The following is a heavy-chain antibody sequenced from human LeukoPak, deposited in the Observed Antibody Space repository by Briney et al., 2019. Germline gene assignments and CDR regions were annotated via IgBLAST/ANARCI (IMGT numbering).Heavy chain of an antibody. D-gene: IGHD6-13*01. CDR3: ARLQKGNYYYALDV. V-gene: IGHV5-51*01. Sequence: PGGPLKISGQGSGYSFTSYSIGWVRQMPGKGLGWMGIIYPGDSDTRYSPSFQGQVTISADKSISTAYLQWSSLKASDTAVYYCARLQKGNYYYALDVWGQGTTVTVSS. CDR2: IYPGDSDT. J-gene: IGHJ6*02. CDR1: GYSFTSYS.